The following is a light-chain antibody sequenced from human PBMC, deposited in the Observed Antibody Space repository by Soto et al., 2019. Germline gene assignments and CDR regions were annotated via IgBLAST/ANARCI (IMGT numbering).Light chain of an antibody. CDR1: QSISDS. Sequence: DIQMTQSPSSLSASVGDRVSITCRASQSISDSLNWYQQKPGKAPELLIYAASRLQSGVPSRFSGSGSGTDFTLTISSLHPEDFATYYCQQSYSIAITFGGGTQVEIK. V-gene: IGKV1-39*01. J-gene: IGKJ4*01. CDR2: AAS. CDR3: QQSYSIAIT.